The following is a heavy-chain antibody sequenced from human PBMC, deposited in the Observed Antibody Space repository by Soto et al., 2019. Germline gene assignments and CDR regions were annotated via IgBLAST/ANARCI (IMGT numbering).Heavy chain of an antibody. CDR3: ARAPYQLLLISYYYYGMDV. V-gene: IGHV4-39*07. J-gene: IGHJ6*02. D-gene: IGHD2-2*01. Sequence: SETLSLTCTVSGGSISSSSYYWGWIRQPPGKGLEWIGSIYYSGSTYYNPSLKSRVTISVDTSKNQFSLKLSSVTAADTAVYYCARAPYQLLLISYYYYGMDVWGQGTTVTVSS. CDR2: IYYSGST. CDR1: GGSISSSSYY.